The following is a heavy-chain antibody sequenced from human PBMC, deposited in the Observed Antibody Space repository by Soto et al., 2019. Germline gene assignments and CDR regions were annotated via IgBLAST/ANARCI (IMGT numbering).Heavy chain of an antibody. V-gene: IGHV4-30-4*01. J-gene: IGHJ6*02. Sequence: SETLSLTCTVSGSSISTDHYHLAWLRQTPGKGLEWIGYIHYSGSIHFNPSLQSRVSMSVDTSKNLFSLKLSSVTAADTAVYFCAREDDGGDRDYYGLDVWGQGTTVTVSS. D-gene: IGHD2-21*02. CDR3: AREDDGGDRDYYGLDV. CDR1: GSSISTDHYH. CDR2: IHYSGSI.